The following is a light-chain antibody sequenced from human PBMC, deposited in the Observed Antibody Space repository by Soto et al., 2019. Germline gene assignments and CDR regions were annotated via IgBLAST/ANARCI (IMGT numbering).Light chain of an antibody. V-gene: IGKV3-20*01. CDR3: QQYGGSPGT. CDR2: GAS. Sequence: EIVLTQCPGTLSLAPGERATLSCRASQSIHNNYLAWYQQKRGQAPRLLIFGASIRATGIPDRFSDSGSGTDFTLTISRLEPEDFEIYYCQQYGGSPGTFGQGTRLEIK. J-gene: IGKJ5*01. CDR1: QSIHNNY.